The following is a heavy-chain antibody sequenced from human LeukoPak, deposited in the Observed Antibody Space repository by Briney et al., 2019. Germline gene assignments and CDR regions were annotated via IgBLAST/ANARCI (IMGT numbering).Heavy chain of an antibody. CDR2: INHSGST. CDR1: GGSFSGYY. CDR3: ARTTQQGAFDI. V-gene: IGHV4-34*01. Sequence: SETLSLTCAVYGGSFSGYYWSWIRQPPGKGLEWIGEINHSGSTNYNPSLKSRVTISVDTSKNQFSLKLSSVTAADTAVYYCARTTQQGAFDIWGQGTMVTVSS. J-gene: IGHJ3*02. D-gene: IGHD4-17*01.